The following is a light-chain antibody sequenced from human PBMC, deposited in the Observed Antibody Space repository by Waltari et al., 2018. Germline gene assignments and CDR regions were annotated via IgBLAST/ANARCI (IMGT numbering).Light chain of an antibody. CDR2: WEF. Sequence: DIVMTQSPESLAVSLGERATINCKSSQSVQYSNNKNYLDWYQRKPGQPPKLSLYWEFTRESGVPAGFSGSGSGTDFTLTISSLQAEDVAVYYCQQYYDIPLTFGGGTK. V-gene: IGKV4-1*01. CDR1: QSVQYSNNKNY. J-gene: IGKJ4*01. CDR3: QQYYDIPLT.